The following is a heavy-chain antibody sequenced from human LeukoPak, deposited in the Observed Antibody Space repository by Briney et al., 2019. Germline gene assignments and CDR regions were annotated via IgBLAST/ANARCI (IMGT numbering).Heavy chain of an antibody. CDR1: GGSISSGGYY. CDR3: ARGAMPDARNYDSSGLIDT. J-gene: IGHJ5*02. CDR2: IYYTGST. Sequence: PSETLSLTCTVSGGSISSGGYYWNWIRQHPGRGLEWIGYIYYTGSTYYNPSLKCRVTISVDTSNNQFSLKLSSVTAADTAVYYCARGAMPDARNYDSSGLIDTWGQGTLVTISS. D-gene: IGHD3-22*01. V-gene: IGHV4-31*03.